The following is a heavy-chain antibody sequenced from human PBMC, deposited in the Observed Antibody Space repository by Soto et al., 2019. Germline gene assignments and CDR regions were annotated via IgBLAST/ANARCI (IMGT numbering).Heavy chain of an antibody. CDR2: ISAYNGNT. CDR3: ASGLVKNPAAMFYYYYGMDV. J-gene: IGHJ6*02. CDR1: GYTFTSYG. V-gene: IGHV1-18*01. D-gene: IGHD2-2*01. Sequence: ASVKVSCKASGYTFTSYGISWVRQAPGQGLEWMGWISAYNGNTNYAQKLQGRVTMTTDTSTSTAYMELRSLRSDDTAVYYCASGLVKNPAAMFYYYYGMDVWGQGTTVTVSS.